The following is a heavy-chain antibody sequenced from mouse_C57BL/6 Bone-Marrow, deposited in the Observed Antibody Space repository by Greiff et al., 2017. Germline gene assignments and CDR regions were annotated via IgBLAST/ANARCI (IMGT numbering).Heavy chain of an antibody. V-gene: IGHV6-6*01. CDR2: IRNKANNHAT. D-gene: IGHD4-1*02. J-gene: IGHJ2*01. CDR3: TATGSYYFDY. CDR1: GFTFSDAW. Sequence: EVQLQESGGGLVQPGGSMKLSCAASGFTFSDAWMDWVRQSPEKGLEWVAEIRNKANNHATYYAESVKGRFTISRDDSKSSVYLQMNSLRAEDTGIYYCTATGSYYFDYWGQGTTLTVSS.